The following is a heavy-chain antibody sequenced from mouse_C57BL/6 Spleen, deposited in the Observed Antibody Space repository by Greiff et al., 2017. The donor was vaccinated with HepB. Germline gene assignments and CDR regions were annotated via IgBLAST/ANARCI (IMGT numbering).Heavy chain of an antibody. CDR2: IWRGGST. D-gene: IGHD4-1*01. V-gene: IGHV2-5*01. Sequence: QVHVKQSGPGLVQPSQSLSITCTVSGFSLTSYGVHWVRQSPGKGLEWLGVIWRGGSTDYNAAFMSRLSITKDNSKSQVFFKMNSLQADDTAIYYCAKNPELGRSYAMDYWGQGTSVTVSS. CDR3: AKNPELGRSYAMDY. CDR1: GFSLTSYG. J-gene: IGHJ4*01.